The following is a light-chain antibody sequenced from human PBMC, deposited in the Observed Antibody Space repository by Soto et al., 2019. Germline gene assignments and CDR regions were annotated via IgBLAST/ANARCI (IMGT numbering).Light chain of an antibody. CDR1: QGINSW. V-gene: IGKV1-12*01. J-gene: IGKJ3*01. CDR3: QRANSFPFA. CDR2: AAS. Sequence: DIQMTQSPSSVSASVGDRVTITCRASQGINSWLAWYQQKPGKAPKLLIYAASGLQSGVPSRFSGNGSGTDFTLTISSLQPEDFATYYCQRANSFPFAFGPGTTVDIK.